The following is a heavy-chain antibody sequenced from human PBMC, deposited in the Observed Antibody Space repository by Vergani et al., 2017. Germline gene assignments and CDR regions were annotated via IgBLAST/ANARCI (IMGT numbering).Heavy chain of an antibody. CDR3: ARGRRDCYNWSYWYFDL. V-gene: IGHV3-74*01. J-gene: IGHJ2*01. D-gene: IGHD5-24*01. CDR1: GFTFSSYW. Sequence: EVQLVESGGGLVQPGGSLRLSCAASGFTFSSYWMHWVRQAPGKGLVWVSRINSDVSSTSYADSVKGRFTISRDNAKNTLYLQMNSLRAEDTAVYYCARGRRDCYNWSYWYFDLWGRGTLVTVSS. CDR2: INSDVSST.